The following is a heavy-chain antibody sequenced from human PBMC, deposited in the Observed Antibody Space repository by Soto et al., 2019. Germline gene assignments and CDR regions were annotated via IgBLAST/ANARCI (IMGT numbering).Heavy chain of an antibody. V-gene: IGHV4-39*01. CDR2: IYSSGST. J-gene: IGHJ4*02. CDR3: AGGIVGATTRDGIDY. Sequence: QLQLQESGPGLVKPSETLSLTCTVCGGSISSSSYYWGWILQPPGKGLECIGRIYSSGSTYYNPSLTSRVTIYVGTSTTLFSLKLGSVTAADTAVYYCAGGIVGATTRDGIDYWGQGTLVTVSS. CDR1: GGSISSSSYY. D-gene: IGHD1-26*01.